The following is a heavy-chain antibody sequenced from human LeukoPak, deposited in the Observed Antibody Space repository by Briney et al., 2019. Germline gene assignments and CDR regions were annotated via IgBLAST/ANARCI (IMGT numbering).Heavy chain of an antibody. J-gene: IGHJ5*02. D-gene: IGHD5-12*01. CDR1: GDSISSGSYY. CDR2: IYTSGST. CDR3: ARVEDSGYDYRGRFDP. Sequence: PSETLSLTCTVSGDSISSGSYYWSWIRQPAGKGLEWIGRIYTSGSTTYNPSLKSRVTMSVDTSKNQFSLKLSSVTAADTAVYYCARVEDSGYDYRGRFDPWGQGTLVTVSS. V-gene: IGHV4-61*02.